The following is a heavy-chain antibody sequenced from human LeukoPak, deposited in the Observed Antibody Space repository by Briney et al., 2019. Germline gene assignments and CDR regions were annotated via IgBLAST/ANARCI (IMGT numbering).Heavy chain of an antibody. CDR1: GGSINSSSYY. J-gene: IGHJ3*02. Sequence: SETLSLTCTVSGGSINSSSYYWGWIRQPPGKGLEWIGSIYYSGSTYYNPSLKSRVTISVDTSKNQFSLQLSSVTAADTAVYYCARERKLGRGGWLQFRKGAFDIWGQGTMVTVSS. CDR3: ARERKLGRGGWLQFRKGAFDI. CDR2: IYYSGST. V-gene: IGHV4-39*07. D-gene: IGHD5-24*01.